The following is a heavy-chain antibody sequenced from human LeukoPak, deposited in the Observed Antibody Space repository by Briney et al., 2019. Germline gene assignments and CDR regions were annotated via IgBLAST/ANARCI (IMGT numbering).Heavy chain of an antibody. V-gene: IGHV1-2*02. CDR1: GYTFTSYG. D-gene: IGHD2-15*01. J-gene: IGHJ5*02. CDR3: ARDPERNYCSGGSCYNSRWFDP. Sequence: GASVKVSCKASGYTFTSYGISWVRQAPGQGLEWMGWINPNSGGTNYAQKFQGRVTMTRDTSISTAYMELSRLRSDDTAVYYCARDPERNYCSGGSCYNSRWFDPWGQGTLVTVSS. CDR2: INPNSGGT.